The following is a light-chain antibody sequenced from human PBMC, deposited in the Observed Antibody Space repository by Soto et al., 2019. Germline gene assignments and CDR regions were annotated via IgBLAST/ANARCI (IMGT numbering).Light chain of an antibody. Sequence: EVVMTQSPATLSVSPGERVTLSFRASQSVRSYLAWYQQKPGQAPRLLIYDASNRATGIPARFSGSGSGTDFTLTISSLEPEDFAVYYCQQRSNWPTFGPGTKVDIK. CDR1: QSVRSY. CDR2: DAS. CDR3: QQRSNWPT. V-gene: IGKV3-11*01. J-gene: IGKJ3*01.